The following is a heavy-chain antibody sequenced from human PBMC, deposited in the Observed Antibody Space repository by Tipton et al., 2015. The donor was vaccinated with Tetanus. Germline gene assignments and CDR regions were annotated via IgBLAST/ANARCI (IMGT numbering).Heavy chain of an antibody. CDR3: ARDFKVRGVPNYYGMDV. CDR1: GGSISSYY. J-gene: IGHJ6*02. D-gene: IGHD3-10*01. CDR2: IYYSGST. V-gene: IGHV4-59*01. Sequence: TLSLTCTVSGGSISSYYWSWIRQPPGKGLEWIGYIYYSGSTNYNPSLKSRVTISVDTSKNQFSLKLSSVTAADTAVYYCARDFKVRGVPNYYGMDVWGQGTTVTVSS.